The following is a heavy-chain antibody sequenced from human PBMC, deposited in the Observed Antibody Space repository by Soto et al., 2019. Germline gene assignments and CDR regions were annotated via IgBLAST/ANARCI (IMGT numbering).Heavy chain of an antibody. CDR3: AKVKGSHYYDSSGYYLKYFDY. CDR1: GFTFSSYA. CDR2: ISGSGGST. Sequence: TGGSLRLSCAASGFTFSSYAMSWVRQAPGKGLEWVSAISGSGGSTYYADSVKGRFTISRDNSKNTLYLQMNSLRAEDTAVYYCAKVKGSHYYDSSGYYLKYFDYWGQGTLVTFSS. J-gene: IGHJ4*02. V-gene: IGHV3-23*01. D-gene: IGHD3-22*01.